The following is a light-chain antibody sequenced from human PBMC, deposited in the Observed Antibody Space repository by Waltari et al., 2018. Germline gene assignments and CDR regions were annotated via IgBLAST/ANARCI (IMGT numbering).Light chain of an antibody. CDR3: HQYYTTPQT. Sequence: DIVLTQSPDSLAVSLGARATISCTSSQSLLFGPNNKNFLAWYQQRPGQTPKLLIYWASTRESGVPERFSGSGSATDFTLTISSLQAEDVAVYYCHQYYTTPQTFGQGTKVGIK. CDR1: QSLLFGPNNKNF. V-gene: IGKV4-1*01. CDR2: WAS. J-gene: IGKJ2*01.